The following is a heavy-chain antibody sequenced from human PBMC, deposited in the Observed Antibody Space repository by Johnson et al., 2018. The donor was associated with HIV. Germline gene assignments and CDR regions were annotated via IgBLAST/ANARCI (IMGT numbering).Heavy chain of an antibody. V-gene: IGHV3-30-3*01. CDR3: VRGGQWGATDAFDV. D-gene: IGHD6-19*01. J-gene: IGHJ3*01. CDR2: ISYDGSNK. CDR1: GFTFSSYA. Sequence: QVQLVESGGGVVQPGRSLRLSCAASGFTFSSYAMHWVRQAPGKGLEWVAVISYDGSNKYYADSVKGRFTISRDNSKNTLYVQMNSLRDEDTAVYYCVRGGQWGATDAFDVWGQGTMVTVSS.